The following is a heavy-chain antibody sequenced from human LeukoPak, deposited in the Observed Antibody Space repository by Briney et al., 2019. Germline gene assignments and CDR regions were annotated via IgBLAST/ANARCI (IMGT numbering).Heavy chain of an antibody. CDR1: GFTFSSYS. D-gene: IGHD3-22*01. J-gene: IGHJ5*02. CDR3: ARDPGYYDSSGYP. V-gene: IGHV3-48*01. Sequence: PGGSLRLSCAASGFTFSSYSMMWVRQAPGKGLEWVSYISSSSTTIHYADSVKGRFTISRDNAKNSLYLQMNSLRAEDTAVYYCARDPGYYDSSGYPWGQGTLVTVSS. CDR2: ISSSSTTI.